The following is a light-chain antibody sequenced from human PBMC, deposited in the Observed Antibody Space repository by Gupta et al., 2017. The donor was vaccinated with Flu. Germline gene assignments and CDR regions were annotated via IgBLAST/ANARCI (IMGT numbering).Light chain of an antibody. CDR3: QSYDSSLSGSV. Sequence: QSVLTQPPSVSGAPGQRVTISCTGSSSNIGTGFDVHWYQQLPGKAPNLLFFANTNRPSGVPDRFSGSKSGTSASLAIIGLQAEDEADYYCQSYDSSLSGSVFGGGTKLTVL. J-gene: IGLJ2*01. CDR2: ANT. V-gene: IGLV1-40*01. CDR1: SSNIGTGFD.